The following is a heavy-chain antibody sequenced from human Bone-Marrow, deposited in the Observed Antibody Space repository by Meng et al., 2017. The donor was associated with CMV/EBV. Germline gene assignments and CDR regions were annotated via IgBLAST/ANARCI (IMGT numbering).Heavy chain of an antibody. CDR3: ARGWELQAGDAFDI. J-gene: IGHJ3*02. D-gene: IGHD1-26*01. CDR2: IIPIFGTA. V-gene: IGHV1-69*05. Sequence: SVKVSCKASGGTFSSYAISWVRQAPGQGLEWMGGIIPIFGTANYAQKFQGRVTITTDESTSTAYMELSSLRSEDTAVYYCARGWELQAGDAFDIWGQGTMVTVSS. CDR1: GGTFSSYA.